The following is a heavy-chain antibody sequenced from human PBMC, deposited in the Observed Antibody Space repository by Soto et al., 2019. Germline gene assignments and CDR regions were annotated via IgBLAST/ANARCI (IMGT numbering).Heavy chain of an antibody. CDR3: ASIADY. Sequence: QQQQVESGGGVVQAGRTLRLSCAAAGFTVTTYGMQWVRQAPGKGLEWVARLTHDGSSDFYADSVKGRFTISRDTSKNTLYLQMNSLRPEDTAVYYCASIADYWGQGTLVTVSS. V-gene: IGHV3-30*05. J-gene: IGHJ4*02. D-gene: IGHD2-21*01. CDR1: GFTVTTYG. CDR2: LTHDGSSD.